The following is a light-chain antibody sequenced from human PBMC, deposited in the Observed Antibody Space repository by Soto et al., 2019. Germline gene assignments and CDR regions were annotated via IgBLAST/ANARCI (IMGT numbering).Light chain of an antibody. V-gene: IGKV3-15*01. CDR2: GAS. CDR3: QQDNNFPWT. Sequence: EIVMTQSPATLSVSPGGRATLSCRASQSISDTLAWYQQKPGQAPRLLIHGASTRATGFPARFSGSGSGTDCPLTISSLQSEDFAVYYCQQDNNFPWTFGQGTKVEIK. J-gene: IGKJ1*01. CDR1: QSISDT.